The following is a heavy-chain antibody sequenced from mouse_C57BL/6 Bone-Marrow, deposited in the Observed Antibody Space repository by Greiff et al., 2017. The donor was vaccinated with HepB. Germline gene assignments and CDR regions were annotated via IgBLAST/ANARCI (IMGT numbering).Heavy chain of an antibody. CDR2: ISDGGSYT. CDR1: GFTFSSYA. J-gene: IGHJ1*03. V-gene: IGHV5-4*01. CDR3: ARKYYGSSWGYFDV. Sequence: EVQGVESGGGLVKPGGSLKLSCAASGFTFSSYAMSWVRQTPEKRLEWVATISDGGSYTYYPDNAKNNLYLQMSHLKSEDTAMYYCARKYYGSSWGYFDVWGTGTTVTVSS. D-gene: IGHD1-1*01.